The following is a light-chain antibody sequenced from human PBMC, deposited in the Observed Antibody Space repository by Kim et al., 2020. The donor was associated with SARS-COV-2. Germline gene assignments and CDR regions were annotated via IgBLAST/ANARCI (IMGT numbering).Light chain of an antibody. Sequence: SSELTQDPAVSVALGQTVRITCQGDSLSFFSASWYQQKPGQAPLLLIYAETTRPSGLPDRFSASTSGNTASLTITGAQAEDDADYYCSSRDSSGNLWVFGGGTQLTVL. CDR3: SSRDSSGNLWV. CDR1: SLSFFS. V-gene: IGLV3-19*01. J-gene: IGLJ3*02. CDR2: AET.